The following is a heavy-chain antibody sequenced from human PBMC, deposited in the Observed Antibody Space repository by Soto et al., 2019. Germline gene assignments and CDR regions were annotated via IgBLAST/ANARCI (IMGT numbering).Heavy chain of an antibody. J-gene: IGHJ4*02. Sequence: EVQLLDSGGGLVQPGGSLRLSCDASGFTFRNYAMNWVRQAPGKGLDWVSAISGSGGSTYYADSVKGRFTISRDNSKNTLYLQMSSLRAADTAVYYCAKGPLGCGSDLDYWGQGTLVTVSS. CDR3: AKGPLGCGSDLDY. CDR1: GFTFRNYA. D-gene: IGHD5-12*01. V-gene: IGHV3-23*01. CDR2: ISGSGGST.